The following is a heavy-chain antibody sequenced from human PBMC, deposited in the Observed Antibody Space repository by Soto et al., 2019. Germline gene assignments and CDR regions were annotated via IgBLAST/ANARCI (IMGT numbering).Heavy chain of an antibody. CDR1: GGSISSHY. CDR3: ARASATIAAAAIFHY. CDR2: IYQSGST. Sequence: ASQLLRVTNTVAGGSISSHYWSWIMQHPGKGLEWIGYIYQSGSTNYNPSLESRVRMSVDKSRNQFSLKLTSVSAADTAVYYCARASATIAAAAIFHYWGQGILVTVSS. V-gene: IGHV4-59*11. J-gene: IGHJ4*02. D-gene: IGHD6-13*01.